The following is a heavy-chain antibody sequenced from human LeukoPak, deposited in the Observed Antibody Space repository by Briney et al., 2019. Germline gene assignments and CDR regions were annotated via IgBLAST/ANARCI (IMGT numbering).Heavy chain of an antibody. CDR2: VNPNGGDT. CDR3: ARGADFWSGYNDY. D-gene: IGHD3-3*01. J-gene: IGHJ4*01. Sequence: GASVKVTFTPSGYSFAGYHMQWVRQAPGQGLEWMGWVNPNGGDTNYAQKFQGRVTMTRDTSVSTAYMELSGLRSDDTAVYYCARGADFWSGYNDYWGHGGPVIVSS. V-gene: IGHV1-2*02. CDR1: GYSFAGYH.